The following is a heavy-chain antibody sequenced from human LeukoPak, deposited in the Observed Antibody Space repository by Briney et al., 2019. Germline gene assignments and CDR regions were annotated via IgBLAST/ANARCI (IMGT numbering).Heavy chain of an antibody. D-gene: IGHD3-10*01. CDR1: GDSITGYY. CDR2: IYYTGNT. Sequence: SETLSLTCTVSGDSITGYYWGWIRQPPGKGLEWIGNIYYTGNTYYNASLKSRVTISVDTSKNQFSLKLNSVTAADTAVYYCARSRGSAMDYWGQGTLVTVSS. J-gene: IGHJ4*02. CDR3: ARSRGSAMDY. V-gene: IGHV4-39*07.